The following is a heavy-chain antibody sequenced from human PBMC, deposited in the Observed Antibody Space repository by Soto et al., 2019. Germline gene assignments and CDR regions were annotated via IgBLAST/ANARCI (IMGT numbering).Heavy chain of an antibody. D-gene: IGHD3-22*01. CDR1: GYTFTSYY. CDR2: INPSGGST. J-gene: IGHJ4*02. CDR3: ARGEDSSGYYRDYFDY. V-gene: IGHV1-46*01. Sequence: ASVKVSCKASGYTFTSYYMHWVRQAPGQGLEWMGIINPSGGSTSYAQKFQGRVTMTRDTSTSTVYMELSSLRSEDTAVYYSARGEDSSGYYRDYFDYWGQGTLVTVSS.